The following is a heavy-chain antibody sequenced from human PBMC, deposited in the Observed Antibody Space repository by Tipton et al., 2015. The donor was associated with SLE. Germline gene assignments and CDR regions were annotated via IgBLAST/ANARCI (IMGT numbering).Heavy chain of an antibody. J-gene: IGHJ4*02. V-gene: IGHV4-39*01. CDR3: ARIGSSSYY. CDR2: IYYSGST. CDR1: GGSISSGSYY. Sequence: TLSLTCTVSGGSISSGSYYWGWIRQPPGKGLEWIGSIYYSGSTYYNPSLKSRVTISVDTSKNQFSLKLSSVTAADTAVYYCARIGSSSYYWGQGTLVTVSS. D-gene: IGHD6-6*01.